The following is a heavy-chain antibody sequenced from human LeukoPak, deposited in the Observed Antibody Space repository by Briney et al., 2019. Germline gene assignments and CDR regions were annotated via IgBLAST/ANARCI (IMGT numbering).Heavy chain of an antibody. CDR2: INPSGGST. D-gene: IGHD2-15*01. J-gene: IGHJ4*02. CDR1: RYTFTSYY. Sequence: ASVKVSCKASRYTFTSYYMHWVRQAPAQGLEWMGIINPSGGSTSYAQKFQGRVTMTRDTSTSTVYMELSSLRSEDTAVYYCASSWSVVAATVWGQGTLVTVSS. CDR3: ASSWSVVAATV. V-gene: IGHV1-46*03.